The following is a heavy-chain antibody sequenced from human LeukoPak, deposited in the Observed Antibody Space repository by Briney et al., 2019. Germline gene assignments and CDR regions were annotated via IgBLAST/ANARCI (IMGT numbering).Heavy chain of an antibody. CDR3: ARRRYYDSTGYNPTYYFDY. CDR1: GDSIIGYY. J-gene: IGHJ4*02. D-gene: IGHD3-22*01. V-gene: IGHV4-59*01. Sequence: PSETLSLTCTVSGDSIIGYYWSWIRQPPGKRREWIGYIYNTLDTTYNPSLESRVTISLDMSNKQFSLRLRSVTAADTAVYYCARRRYYDSTGYNPTYYFDYWGQGILVTVSS. CDR2: IYNTLDT.